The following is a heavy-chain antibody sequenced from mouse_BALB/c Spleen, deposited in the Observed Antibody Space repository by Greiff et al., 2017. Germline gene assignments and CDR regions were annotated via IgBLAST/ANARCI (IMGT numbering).Heavy chain of an antibody. Sequence: EVKVVESGGGLVQPGGSRKLSCAASGFTFSSFGMHWVRQAPEKGLEWVAYISSGSSTIYYADTVKGRFTISRDNPKNTLFLQMTSLRSEDTAMYYCARQDDYDAGFDYWGQGTTLTVSS. V-gene: IGHV5-17*02. CDR1: GFTFSSFG. CDR3: ARQDDYDAGFDY. D-gene: IGHD2-4*01. CDR2: ISSGSSTI. J-gene: IGHJ2*01.